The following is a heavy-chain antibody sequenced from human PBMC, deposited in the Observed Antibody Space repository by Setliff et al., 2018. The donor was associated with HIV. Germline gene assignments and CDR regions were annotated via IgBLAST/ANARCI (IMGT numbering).Heavy chain of an antibody. Sequence: PSETLSLTCAVSGYSISSGYYWGWIRQPPGKGLEWIGSIYHSGSTYYNPSLKSRVTISVDTSKNQFSLNRSSGTAADTAVYYCARQFTVQWLVSTYGMDVWGQGTTVTVSS. V-gene: IGHV4-38-2*01. CDR3: ARQFTVQWLVSTYGMDV. D-gene: IGHD6-19*01. CDR1: GYSISSGYY. J-gene: IGHJ6*02. CDR2: IYHSGST.